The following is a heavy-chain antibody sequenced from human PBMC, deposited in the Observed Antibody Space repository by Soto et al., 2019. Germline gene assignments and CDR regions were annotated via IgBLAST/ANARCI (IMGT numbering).Heavy chain of an antibody. Sequence: QVQLVESGGGVVQPGRSLRLSCAASGFTFSSYGMHWVRQAPGKGLEWVAVISYDGSNKYYADSVKGRFTISRDNSKNTLYLQMNSLRAEDTAVYYCAKDIVVVLALWGYYYYYGMDVWGQGTTVTVSS. V-gene: IGHV3-30*18. CDR2: ISYDGSNK. CDR1: GFTFSSYG. CDR3: AKDIVVVLALWGYYYYYGMDV. J-gene: IGHJ6*02. D-gene: IGHD2-2*01.